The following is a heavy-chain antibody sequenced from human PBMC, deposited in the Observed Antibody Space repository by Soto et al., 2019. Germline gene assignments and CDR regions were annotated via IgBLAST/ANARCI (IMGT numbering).Heavy chain of an antibody. CDR1: GITFGSRA. J-gene: IGHJ6*02. Sequence: GGSLRLSCVASGITFGSRAMSWVRQAPGEGLEWVSTITDSGGDAKYADSVRGRFTISRDNSYNTLYLQMNSLRAEDTAVYYCAKPYYDFWSGWPLGMDVWGQGTTVTVSS. D-gene: IGHD3-3*01. V-gene: IGHV3-23*01. CDR2: ITDSGGDA. CDR3: AKPYYDFWSGWPLGMDV.